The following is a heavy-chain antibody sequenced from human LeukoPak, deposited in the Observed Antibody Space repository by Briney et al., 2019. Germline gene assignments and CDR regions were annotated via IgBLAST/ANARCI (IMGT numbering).Heavy chain of an antibody. V-gene: IGHV4-30-4*01. D-gene: IGHD3-22*01. Sequence: SETLSLTCTVSGGSISSGDYYWSWIRQPPGRGLEWIGYIHYSGRTYYNPSLMSRVTMSVDTSKNQFSLKLSFVTAADTAVYYCARDSSGYDTLDYWGQGTLVTASS. CDR3: ARDSSGYDTLDY. CDR1: GGSISSGDYY. J-gene: IGHJ4*02. CDR2: IHYSGRT.